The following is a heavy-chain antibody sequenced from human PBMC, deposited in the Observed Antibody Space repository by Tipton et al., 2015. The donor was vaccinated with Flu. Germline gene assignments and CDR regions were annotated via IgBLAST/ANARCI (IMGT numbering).Heavy chain of an antibody. CDR1: GGSFSGYY. Sequence: TLSLTCAVYGGSFSGYYWSWIRQPPGKGLEWIGEINHSGSTNYNPSLKSRVTISVDTSKNQFSLKLSSVTAADTAVYYCARGPESIVGATGGWFDPWGQGTLGTVSS. CDR2: INHSGST. V-gene: IGHV4-34*01. J-gene: IGHJ5*02. D-gene: IGHD1-26*01. CDR3: ARGPESIVGATGGWFDP.